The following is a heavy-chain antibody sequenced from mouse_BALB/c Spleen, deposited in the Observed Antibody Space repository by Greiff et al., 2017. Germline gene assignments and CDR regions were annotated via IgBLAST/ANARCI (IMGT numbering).Heavy chain of an antibody. CDR1: GFTFSSYG. V-gene: IGHV5-6*01. CDR2: ISSGGSYT. J-gene: IGHJ3*01. CDR3: ARSYDYDRFAY. Sequence: EVQLVESGGDLVKPGGSLKLSCAASGFTFSSYGMSWVRQTPDKRLEWVATISSGGSYTYYPDSVKGRFTISRDNAKNTLYLQMSSLKSEDTAMYYCARSYDYDRFAYWGQGTLVTVSA. D-gene: IGHD2-4*01.